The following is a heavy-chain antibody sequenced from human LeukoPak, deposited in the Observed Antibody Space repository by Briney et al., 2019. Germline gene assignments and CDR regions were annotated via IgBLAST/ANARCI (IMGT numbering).Heavy chain of an antibody. CDR3: ARVISRLESVSYYFDY. CDR2: INHSGST. D-gene: IGHD1-1*01. J-gene: IGHJ4*02. Sequence: PSETLSLTCAVYGGSFSGYYWSWIRQPPGKGLEWIGEINHSGSTNYNPSLKSRVTISVDTSKNQFSPKLSSVTAADTAVYYCARVISRLESVSYYFDYWGQGTLVTVSS. V-gene: IGHV4-34*01. CDR1: GGSFSGYY.